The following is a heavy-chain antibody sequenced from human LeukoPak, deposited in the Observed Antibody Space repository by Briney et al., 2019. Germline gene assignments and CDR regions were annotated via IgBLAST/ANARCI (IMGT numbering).Heavy chain of an antibody. CDR2: IYYSGRT. CDR1: GGSISSYY. D-gene: IGHD6-19*01. CDR3: ARHDGGWSSYGMAV. Sequence: SETLSLTCTVSGGSISSYYWSWVRQPPGKGLEWIGYIYYSGRTNYNPSLKTRLPTSVVTSKNHFSLKLSSVTAADTAVYYCARHDGGWSSYGMAVWGQGTTVTASS. J-gene: IGHJ6*02. V-gene: IGHV4-59*08.